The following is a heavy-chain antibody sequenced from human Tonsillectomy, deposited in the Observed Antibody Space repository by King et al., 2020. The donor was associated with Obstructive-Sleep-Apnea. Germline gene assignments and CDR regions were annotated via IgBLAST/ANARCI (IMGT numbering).Heavy chain of an antibody. CDR2: ISAYNGNT. D-gene: IGHD6-13*01. Sequence: QLVQSGAEVKKPGASVKVSCKASGYTFTSYGISWGRQAPGQGLEWMGWISAYNGNTNYGQKLQGRVTMTTHPSTSTAYMGLRGLRADDTAVYYCARDRVSYAFDIWGQGTMVTVSS. CDR1: GYTFTSYG. CDR3: ARDRVSYAFDI. V-gene: IGHV1-18*01. J-gene: IGHJ3*02.